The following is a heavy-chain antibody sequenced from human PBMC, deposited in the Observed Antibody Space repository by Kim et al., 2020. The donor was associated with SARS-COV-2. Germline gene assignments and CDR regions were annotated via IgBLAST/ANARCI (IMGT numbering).Heavy chain of an antibody. CDR1: GGSFSGYY. D-gene: IGHD3-3*01. CDR2: INHSGST. V-gene: IGHV4-34*01. Sequence: SETLSLTCAVYGGSFSGYYWSWIRQPPGKGLEWIGEINHSGSTNYNPSLQSRGTISVDTSKNQFSLKLSSVTAADTAVYYCARGNTISHFYYYYYGMDVWGQGTTVTVSS. J-gene: IGHJ6*02. CDR3: ARGNTISHFYYYYYGMDV.